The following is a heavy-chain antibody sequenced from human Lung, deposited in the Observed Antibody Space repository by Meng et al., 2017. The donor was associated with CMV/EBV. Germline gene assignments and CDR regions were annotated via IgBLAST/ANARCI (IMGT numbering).Heavy chain of an antibody. D-gene: IGHD3/OR15-3a*01. Sequence: GGSLRLSCAASGSTFTSYGMSWVRQAPGKGLEWVSLIYNDGSRTYYADSVKGRFTISRDNSKNTVSLQMNNLRVEDSAVYYCVKGAAGLVPWGQGTLVTVSS. V-gene: IGHV3-23*03. CDR1: GSTFTSYG. CDR2: IYNDGSRT. CDR3: VKGAAGLVP. J-gene: IGHJ4*02.